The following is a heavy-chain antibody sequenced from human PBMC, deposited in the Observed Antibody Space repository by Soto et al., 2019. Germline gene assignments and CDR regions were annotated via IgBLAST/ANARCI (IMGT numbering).Heavy chain of an antibody. V-gene: IGHV4-39*01. CDR2: MYYSGST. J-gene: IGHJ4*02. D-gene: IGHD3-10*01. CDR3: ARHLNYYGSGSRIDY. CDR1: GGSISSSSYY. Sequence: PSETLSLTCTVSGGSISSSSYYWGWIRQPPGKGLEWIGSMYYSGSTYYNPSLKSRVTISVDTSKNQFSLKLSSVTAADTAVYYCARHLNYYGSGSRIDYWGQGTLVTVSS.